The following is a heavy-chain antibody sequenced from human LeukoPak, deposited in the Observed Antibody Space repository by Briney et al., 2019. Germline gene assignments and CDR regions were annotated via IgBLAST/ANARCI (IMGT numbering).Heavy chain of an antibody. V-gene: IGHV4-34*01. CDR3: ARGPLRLWFGELLYALDI. Sequence: PSETLSLTCAVYGGSFSGYYWSWIRQPPGKGLEWIGEINHSGSTNYNPSLKSRVTISVDTSKNQFSLKLSSVTAADTAVYYCARGPLRLWFGELLYALDIWGQGTMVTVSS. CDR2: INHSGST. CDR1: GGSFSGYY. J-gene: IGHJ3*02. D-gene: IGHD3-10*01.